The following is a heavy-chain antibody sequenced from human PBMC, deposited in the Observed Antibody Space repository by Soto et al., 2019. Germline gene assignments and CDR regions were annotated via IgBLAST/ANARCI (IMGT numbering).Heavy chain of an antibody. Sequence: PGESLKISCKGSGYSFPKYYIGWVRQMPGKDLEWMAIIYPDDSDTRYGPSFQGQVTISADKSISTAYLQWSSLKASDTAMYYCARHNYDILTGPLDWFDPWGRGTLVTVSS. J-gene: IGHJ5*02. CDR2: IYPDDSDT. CDR3: ARHNYDILTGPLDWFDP. CDR1: GYSFPKYY. V-gene: IGHV5-51*01. D-gene: IGHD3-9*01.